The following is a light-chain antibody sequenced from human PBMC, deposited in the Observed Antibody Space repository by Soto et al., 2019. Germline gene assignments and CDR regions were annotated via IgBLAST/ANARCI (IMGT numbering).Light chain of an antibody. J-gene: IGLJ1*01. CDR1: SSNIGGNS. CDR3: GSWDSSLSAYV. V-gene: IGLV1-51*01. Sequence: QSVLTQPPSVSAAPGQKFTISCSGSSSNIGGNSVSWYQQLPGTAPKLLIYDDNKRPSGIPDRFSGSKSGTSATLGITGFQTGDEADYYCGSWDSSLSAYVFGTGTKGTVL. CDR2: DDN.